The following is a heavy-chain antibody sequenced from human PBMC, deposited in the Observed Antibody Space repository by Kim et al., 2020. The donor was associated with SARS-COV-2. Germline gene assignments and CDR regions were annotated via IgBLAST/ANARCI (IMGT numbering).Heavy chain of an antibody. Sequence: GGSLRLSCAASGFTFSSYAMHWVRQAPGKGLEWVAVISYDGSNKYYADSVKGRFTISRDNSKNTLYLQMNSLRAEDTAVYYCARVGGGGYYDSSGYQRRVYFQHWGQGTLVTVSS. CDR3: ARVGGGGYYDSSGYQRRVYFQH. CDR1: GFTFSSYA. CDR2: ISYDGSNK. D-gene: IGHD3-22*01. V-gene: IGHV3-30*04. J-gene: IGHJ1*01.